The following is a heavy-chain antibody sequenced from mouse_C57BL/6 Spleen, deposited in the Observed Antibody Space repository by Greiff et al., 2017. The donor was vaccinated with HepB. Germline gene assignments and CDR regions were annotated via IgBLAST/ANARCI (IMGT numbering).Heavy chain of an antibody. CDR2: IYPRSGNT. CDR3: ARYYYGSSYEWFAY. D-gene: IGHD1-1*01. Sequence: QVQLQQSGAELARPGASVKLSCKASGYTFTSYGISWVKQRTGQGLEWIGEIYPRSGNTYYNEKFKGKATLTADKSSSTAYMERRSLTSEDSAVYFCARYYYGSSYEWFAYWGQGTLVTVSA. J-gene: IGHJ3*01. CDR1: GYTFTSYG. V-gene: IGHV1-81*01.